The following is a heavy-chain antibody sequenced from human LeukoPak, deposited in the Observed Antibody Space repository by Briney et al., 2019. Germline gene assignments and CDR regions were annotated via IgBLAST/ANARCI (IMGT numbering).Heavy chain of an antibody. V-gene: IGHV4-59*01. CDR1: GGSISSYY. D-gene: IGHD6-19*01. J-gene: IGHJ4*02. CDR3: AGANSGWRIDY. Sequence: SETLSLTCTVSGGSISSYYWSWIRQPPGKGLEWIGYIYYSGSTNYNPSLKSRVTISVDTSKNQFSLKLSSVTAADTAVYYCAGANSGWRIDYWGQGTLVTVSS. CDR2: IYYSGST.